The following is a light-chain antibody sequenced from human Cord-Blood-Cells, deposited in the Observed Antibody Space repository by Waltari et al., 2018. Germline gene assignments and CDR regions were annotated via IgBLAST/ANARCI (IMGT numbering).Light chain of an antibody. J-gene: IGLJ2*01. V-gene: IGLV2-8*01. CDR3: SSYAGSIYVV. CDR2: EVS. CDR1: SNDVGGYNY. Sequence: QSALTQPPSASGSPGQSVTISCTGTSNDVGGYNYVSWYQQHPGKAPKLMIYEVSKRPSGVPDRFSGSKSGNTASLTVSGLQAEDEADYYCSSYAGSIYVVFGGGTKLTVL.